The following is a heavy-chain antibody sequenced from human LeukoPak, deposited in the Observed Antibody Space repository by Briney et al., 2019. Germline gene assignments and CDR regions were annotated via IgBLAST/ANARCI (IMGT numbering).Heavy chain of an antibody. CDR1: GGSISSGGYS. D-gene: IGHD2-15*01. J-gene: IGHJ3*02. CDR2: IYHSGST. Sequence: SETLSLTCAVSGGSISSGGYSWSWIRQPPGKGLEWIGYIYHSGSTYYNPSLKSRVTISVDRSKNQFSLKLSSVTAADTAVYYCATALIPYCSGGSCYLDAFDIWGQGTMVTVSS. V-gene: IGHV4-30-2*01. CDR3: ATALIPYCSGGSCYLDAFDI.